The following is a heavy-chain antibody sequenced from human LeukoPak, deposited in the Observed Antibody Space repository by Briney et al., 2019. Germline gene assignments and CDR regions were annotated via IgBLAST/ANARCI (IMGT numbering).Heavy chain of an antibody. Sequence: PGGSLRLSCAASGFTFSSYAMSWVRQAPGEGLEWVSAISGSGGSTYYADSVKGRFTISRDNSKNTLYLQMNSLRAEDTAVYYCAKASGGTSIAPEENWFDPWGQGTLVTVSS. V-gene: IGHV3-23*01. D-gene: IGHD6-6*01. CDR1: GFTFSSYA. J-gene: IGHJ5*02. CDR3: AKASGGTSIAPEENWFDP. CDR2: ISGSGGST.